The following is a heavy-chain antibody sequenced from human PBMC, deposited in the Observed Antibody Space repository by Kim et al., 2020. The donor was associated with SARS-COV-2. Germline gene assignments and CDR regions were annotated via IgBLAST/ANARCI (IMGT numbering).Heavy chain of an antibody. Sequence: GGSLRLSCAASGFTFNNYGMTWVRQAPGKGLQWVSTISAGGSLINSADSVKGRFTISRDNSKNTLYLQMNSLRAEDTAVYYCAKEIKRANYFDYWGQGTLVTVSS. CDR2: ISAGGSLI. V-gene: IGHV3-23*01. CDR1: GFTFNNYG. CDR3: AKEIKRANYFDY. J-gene: IGHJ4*02.